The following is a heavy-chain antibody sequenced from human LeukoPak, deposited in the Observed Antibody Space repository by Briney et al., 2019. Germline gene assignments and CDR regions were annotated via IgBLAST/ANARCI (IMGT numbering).Heavy chain of an antibody. CDR1: GFTFSSYG. CDR2: LSYDGSHK. CDR3: SASRPHYGDYYGLDV. Sequence: PGGSLRLSCAASGFTFSSYGMHWVRQAPGKGLEWVAVLSYDGSHKYSADSVKGRFTISRDNSKNTLYLQMNSLRTEDTAVYFCSASRPHYGDYYGLDVWGHGTTVTVSS. D-gene: IGHD4/OR15-4a*01. J-gene: IGHJ6*02. V-gene: IGHV3-30*03.